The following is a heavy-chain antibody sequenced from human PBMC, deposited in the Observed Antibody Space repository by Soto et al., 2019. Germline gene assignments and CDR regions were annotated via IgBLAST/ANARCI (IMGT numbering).Heavy chain of an antibody. CDR3: ARVAGVYGGYVNWLDP. D-gene: IGHD4-17*01. V-gene: IGHV3-74*01. Sequence: EVQLVESGGGLVQPGGSLRLSCAASGFAFSSYWMHWVREAPGKGLVWVSRINSDGTGTIYADSVKGRFTISRDNAKNTLYLQMNSLRAEDTAVYYCARVAGVYGGYVNWLDPWGQGTLVTVSS. CDR1: GFAFSSYW. J-gene: IGHJ5*02. CDR2: INSDGTGT.